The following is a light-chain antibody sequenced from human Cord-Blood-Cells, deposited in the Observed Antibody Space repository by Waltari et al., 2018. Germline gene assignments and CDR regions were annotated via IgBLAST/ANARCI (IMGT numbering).Light chain of an antibody. CDR2: AAS. CDR1: PRISSY. Sequence: DIQMTQSPSSMSALVGDRVTITCLASPRISSYLNWYQQKPGKAPKLLIYAASSLQSGVPSRFSGSGSGTDFTLTISSLQPEDFATYYCQQSYSTPYTFGQGTKLEIK. V-gene: IGKV1-39*01. J-gene: IGKJ2*01. CDR3: QQSYSTPYT.